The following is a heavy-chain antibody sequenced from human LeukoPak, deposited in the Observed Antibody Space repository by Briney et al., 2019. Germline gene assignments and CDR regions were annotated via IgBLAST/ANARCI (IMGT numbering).Heavy chain of an antibody. CDR3: TRPPNIVDTTDY. CDR2: ISYDGSNK. Sequence: GGALRLSCSAPGFTFSSYWMHWGRPAPGQGVGGVGVISYDGSNKYYADSVKGRFTISRDDSKNTAYLQMNSLKTEDTAVYYCTRPPNIVDTTDYWGQGTLVTVSS. V-gene: IGHV3-30*03. D-gene: IGHD5-18*01. CDR1: GFTFSSYW. J-gene: IGHJ4*02.